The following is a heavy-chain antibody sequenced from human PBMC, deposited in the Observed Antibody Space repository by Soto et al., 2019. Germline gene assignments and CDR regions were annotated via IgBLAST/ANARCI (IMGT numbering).Heavy chain of an antibody. CDR1: GFTFTDAW. Sequence: GGSLRLSCAASGFTFTDAWMNWVRQAPGKGLEWVGRIKSETDGGTADFAAPVKGRFTISRDDSEKTLSLQMNSLKTEDTAVYYCSVDSSGYGPDFDLWGQGTLVTVSS. V-gene: IGHV3-15*07. D-gene: IGHD3-22*01. CDR3: SVDSSGYGPDFDL. J-gene: IGHJ4*02. CDR2: IKSETDGGTA.